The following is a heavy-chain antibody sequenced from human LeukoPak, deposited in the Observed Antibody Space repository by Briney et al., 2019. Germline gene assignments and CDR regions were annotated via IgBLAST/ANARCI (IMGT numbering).Heavy chain of an antibody. CDR2: IRPDGSEK. CDR3: ARDLNHYYGMDV. J-gene: IGHJ6*02. V-gene: IGHV3-7*01. D-gene: IGHD1-14*01. Sequence: GGSLRLSCAASGFTFSTYWMSWVRQAPGKGLEWVANIRPDGSEKYYVDSVKGRLTISGDNAKNSLFLQMNSLRAEDTAVYYCARDLNHYYGMDVWGQGTTVTVSS. CDR1: GFTFSTYW.